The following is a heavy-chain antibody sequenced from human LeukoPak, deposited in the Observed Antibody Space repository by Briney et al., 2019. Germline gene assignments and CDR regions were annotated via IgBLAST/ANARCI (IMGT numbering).Heavy chain of an antibody. D-gene: IGHD6-13*01. V-gene: IGHV3-30*02. CDR2: IRHDGSNK. CDR3: AKLSSSWYPDFDD. CDR1: GFTFSSYG. J-gene: IGHJ4*01. Sequence: GGSLTLSCAASGFTFSSYGMHWLRQAPGKGLAWVAFIRHDGSNKYYAHSVKGRFTISRDNSKNTLYLQMNSLRAEDTAVYYCAKLSSSWYPDFDDWGQGTLVTVSS.